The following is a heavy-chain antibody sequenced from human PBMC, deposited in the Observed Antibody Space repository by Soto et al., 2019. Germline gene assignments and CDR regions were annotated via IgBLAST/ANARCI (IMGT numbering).Heavy chain of an antibody. D-gene: IGHD3-9*01. Sequence: EVQLVESGGGLVQPGGSLKLSCAASGFTFSGSAMHWVRQASGKGLEWVGRVRSKANSYATSYAASVKGRFTISRDDSKNTAYLQMNSLKTEDPAVYYCTSLRYFDWYETNWCQGTLVTVSS. J-gene: IGHJ4*02. CDR1: GFTFSGSA. CDR2: VRSKANSYAT. V-gene: IGHV3-73*02. CDR3: TSLRYFDWYETN.